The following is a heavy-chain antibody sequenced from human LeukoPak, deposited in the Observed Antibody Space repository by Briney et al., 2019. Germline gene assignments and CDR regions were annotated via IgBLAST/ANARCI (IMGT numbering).Heavy chain of an antibody. CDR2: IYYSGST. V-gene: IGHV4-39*07. D-gene: IGHD1-26*01. CDR1: GGSISSSSYY. CDR3: ARLCLGGTYYSWFDP. J-gene: IGHJ5*02. Sequence: SETLSLTCTVSGGSISSSSYYWGWIRQPPGKGLEWIGSIYYSGSTYYNPSLKSRVTISVDTSNNQFSLKLNSVTAADTALYFCARLCLGGTYYSWFDPWGQGTLVTVSS.